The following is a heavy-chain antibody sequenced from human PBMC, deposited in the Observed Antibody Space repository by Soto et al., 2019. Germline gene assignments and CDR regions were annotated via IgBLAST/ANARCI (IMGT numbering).Heavy chain of an antibody. Sequence: PGGSLRLSCAASGFTFSSYWMSWFRQAPGKGLEWVANIKQDGSEKYYVDSVKGRFTISRDNAKNSLYLQMNSLRAEDTAVYYCARGLTIFGVARTYYFDYWGQGTLVTVSS. D-gene: IGHD3-3*01. CDR1: GFTFSSYW. V-gene: IGHV3-7*01. CDR2: IKQDGSEK. J-gene: IGHJ4*02. CDR3: ARGLTIFGVARTYYFDY.